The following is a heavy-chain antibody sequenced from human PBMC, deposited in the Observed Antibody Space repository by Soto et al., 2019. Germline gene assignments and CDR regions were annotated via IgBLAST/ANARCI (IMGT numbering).Heavy chain of an antibody. CDR3: ARVCPSICGGGNCYRLDSYFDS. Sequence: QVQLVQSGAEVKKPGSSLKVSCKTSGVTFSTSGISWVRQGPGQGLEWMGGIIPLFGTPKYARKFQGRVSITAVDSATTTYLELSGLSSDDTAIYYCARVCPSICGGGNCYRLDSYFDSWGQGSQVVVSS. J-gene: IGHJ4*03. CDR2: IIPLFGTP. CDR1: GVTFSTSG. D-gene: IGHD2-21*01. V-gene: IGHV1-69*01.